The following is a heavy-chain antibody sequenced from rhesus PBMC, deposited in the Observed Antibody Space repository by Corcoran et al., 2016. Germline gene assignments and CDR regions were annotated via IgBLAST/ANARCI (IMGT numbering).Heavy chain of an antibody. CDR1: GFTFSDYY. J-gene: IGHJ4*01. CDR2: IRSKGYGGTA. V-gene: IGHV3-184*01. CDR3: TKDQYSFDY. D-gene: IGHD2-15*01. Sequence: EVQLVESGGGLVQPGGSLRLSCAASGFTFSDYYMYWVRQAPGKGLEWVGFIRSKGYGGTAEYAASVKGRFTISRDDSKSIAYLQMGSLKTEDTAVYYCTKDQYSFDYWGQGVLVTVSS.